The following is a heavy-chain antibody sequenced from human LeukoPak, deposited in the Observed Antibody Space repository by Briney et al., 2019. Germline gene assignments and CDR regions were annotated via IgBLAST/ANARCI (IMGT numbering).Heavy chain of an antibody. CDR2: ISAYNGNT. Sequence: GASVKVSCKASGYTFTSYGISWVRQAPGQGLEWMGWISAYNGNTNYAQKLQGRVTMTTDTSTSTAYMELRSLRSDDTAVYYCAREWSYYDSSGWPISAFDIWGQGTMVTVSS. J-gene: IGHJ3*02. D-gene: IGHD3-22*01. CDR1: GYTFTSYG. V-gene: IGHV1-18*01. CDR3: AREWSYYDSSGWPISAFDI.